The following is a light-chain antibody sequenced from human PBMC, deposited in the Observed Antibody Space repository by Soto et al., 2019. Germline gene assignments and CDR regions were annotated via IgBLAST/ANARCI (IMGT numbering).Light chain of an antibody. CDR3: QQYNSYSPT. V-gene: IGKV1-5*03. J-gene: IGKJ2*01. CDR2: KAS. CDR1: QSISSW. Sequence: DIPMTQSPSTLSASVGDGVTITCRASQSISSWLAWYQQKPGKAPKLLIYKASSLESGVPSRFSGSGSGTEFTLTISSLHPDDFATYYCQQYNSYSPTFGQGTKLEIK.